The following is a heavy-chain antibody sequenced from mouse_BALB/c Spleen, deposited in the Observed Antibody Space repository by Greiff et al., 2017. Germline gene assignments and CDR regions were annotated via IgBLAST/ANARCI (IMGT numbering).Heavy chain of an antibody. CDR1: GFSLTSYD. CDR2: IWTGGGT. CDR3: VRDRRGFDY. Sequence: VQGVESGPGLVAPSQSLSITCTVSGFSLTSYDISWIRQPPGKGLEWLGVIWTGGGTNYNSAFMSRLSISKDNSKSQVFLKMNSLQTDDTAIYYCVRDRRGFDYWGQGTTLTVSS. J-gene: IGHJ2*01. V-gene: IGHV2-9-2*01.